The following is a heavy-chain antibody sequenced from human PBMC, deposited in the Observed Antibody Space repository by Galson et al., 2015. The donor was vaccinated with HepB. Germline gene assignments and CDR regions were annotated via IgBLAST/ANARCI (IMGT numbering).Heavy chain of an antibody. CDR2: IYYSGST. J-gene: IGHJ4*02. CDR1: GGPISSYY. D-gene: IGHD5-24*01. Sequence: LTCTVSGGPISSYYWSWIRQPPGKGLEWIGYIYYSGSTYYNPSLKSRVTISVDTSKNQFSLKLSSVTAADTAVYYCARVQFEGSDYWGQGTLVTVSS. V-gene: IGHV4-59*12. CDR3: ARVQFEGSDY.